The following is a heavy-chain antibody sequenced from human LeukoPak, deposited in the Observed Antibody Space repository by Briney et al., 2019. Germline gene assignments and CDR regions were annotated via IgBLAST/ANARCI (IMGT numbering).Heavy chain of an antibody. CDR3: AKDSHDIVVVTATYFDY. Sequence: SCKVSGYTLTELSMHWVRQAPGKGLEWVAVISYDGSNKYYADSVKGRFTISRDNSKNTLYLQMNSLRAEDTAVYYCAKDSHDIVVVTATYFDYWGQGTLVTVSS. D-gene: IGHD2-21*02. CDR2: ISYDGSNK. V-gene: IGHV3-30*18. J-gene: IGHJ4*02. CDR1: GYTLTELS.